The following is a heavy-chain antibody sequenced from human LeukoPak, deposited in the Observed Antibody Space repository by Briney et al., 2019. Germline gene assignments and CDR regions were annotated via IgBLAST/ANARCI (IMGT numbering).Heavy chain of an antibody. V-gene: IGHV1-3*01. CDR1: GYTFTSYA. Sequence: AASVKVSCKASGYTFTSYAMHWVRQAPGQRLEWMGWINAGNGNTKYSQKFQGRVTITRDTSASTAYMELSSLRSEDTAVYYCARVGGLLTGTGLYYYGMDVWGQGTTVTVSS. CDR3: ARVGGLLTGTGLYYYGMDV. J-gene: IGHJ6*02. CDR2: INAGNGNT. D-gene: IGHD1-1*01.